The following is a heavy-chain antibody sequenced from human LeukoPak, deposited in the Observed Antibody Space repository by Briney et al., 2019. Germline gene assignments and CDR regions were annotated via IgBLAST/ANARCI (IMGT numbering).Heavy chain of an antibody. CDR3: ARGRGGRNWFDP. V-gene: IGHV4-34*01. J-gene: IGHJ5*02. Sequence: SETLSLTCAVYGGSFSGYYWSWIRQPPGKGLEWIGEINHSGSTNYNPSLKSRVTISVDTSKNQFSLKLSSVTAADTAVYYCARGRGGRNWFDPWGQGTLVTVSS. D-gene: IGHD3-16*01. CDR1: GGSFSGYY. CDR2: INHSGST.